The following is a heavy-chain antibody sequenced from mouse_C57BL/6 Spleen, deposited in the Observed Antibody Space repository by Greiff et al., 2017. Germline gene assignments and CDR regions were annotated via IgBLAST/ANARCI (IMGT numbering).Heavy chain of an antibody. CDR2: IDPSASYT. J-gene: IGHJ1*03. D-gene: IGHD2-3*01. V-gene: IGHV1-69*01. CDR1: GYTFTSYW. Sequence: QVQLKQPGAELVMPGASVKLSCKASGYTFTSYWMHWVKQRPGQGLEWIGEIDPSASYTNYNQKFKGKSTLTVDKSSSTAYMQLSSLTSEDSAVYYCARSDGYYDFDVWGTGTTVTVSS. CDR3: ARSDGYYDFDV.